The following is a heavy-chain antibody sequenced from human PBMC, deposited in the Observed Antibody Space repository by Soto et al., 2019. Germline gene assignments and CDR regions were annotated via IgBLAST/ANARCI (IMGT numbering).Heavy chain of an antibody. D-gene: IGHD1-26*01. CDR3: ARTVGAAYYFDF. J-gene: IGHJ4*02. CDR1: GDSMTKYY. CDR2: FYTSGST. Sequence: QVQLQESGPGLVKPSETLSLTCTVSGDSMTKYYWSWIRQPAGKGLEWIGRFYTSGSTNYNPSLKSRVTMSIDTSNNHFSLKLKSVTAADTAVYYCARTVGAAYYFDFWGQGALVTVSS. V-gene: IGHV4-4*07.